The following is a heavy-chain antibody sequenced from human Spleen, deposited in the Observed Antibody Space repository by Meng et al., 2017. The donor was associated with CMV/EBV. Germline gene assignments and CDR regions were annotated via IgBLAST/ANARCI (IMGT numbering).Heavy chain of an antibody. CDR1: GFTFRSSW. Sequence: GESLKISCAASGFTFRSSWMSWVRQAPGKGLEWVANIQGDGSEKYYVDSVKGRFTISRDNAENSLYLQMNSLRAEDTAVYYCASWDFWSGYRTYWGQGTLVTVSS. CDR2: IQGDGSEK. J-gene: IGHJ4*02. V-gene: IGHV3-7*01. D-gene: IGHD3-3*01. CDR3: ASWDFWSGYRTY.